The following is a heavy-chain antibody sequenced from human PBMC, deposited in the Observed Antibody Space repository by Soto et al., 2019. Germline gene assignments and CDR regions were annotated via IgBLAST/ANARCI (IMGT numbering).Heavy chain of an antibody. CDR2: IIPIFGTA. V-gene: IGHV1-69*13. J-gene: IGHJ3*02. CDR1: GGTFSSYA. CDR3: ASTQRGYSGYADAFDI. D-gene: IGHD5-12*01. Sequence: SVKVSCKASGGTFSSYAISWVRQAPGQGLEWMGGIIPIFGTANYAQKFQGRVTITADESTSTAYMELSSLRSEDTAVYYCASTQRGYSGYADAFDIWGQGXMVTVSS.